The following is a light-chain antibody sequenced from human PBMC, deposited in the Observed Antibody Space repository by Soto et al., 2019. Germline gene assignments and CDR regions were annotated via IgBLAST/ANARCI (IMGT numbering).Light chain of an antibody. Sequence: MTQSPATLSVSPRERVTLSCRASQTVSSNLAWYQQKPGQAPRLLIYAASTRATGVPARFSGSGSGTEFTLTISSLQSEDFGVYYCQQYNSWPPITFGQGTRLEIK. V-gene: IGKV3-15*01. J-gene: IGKJ5*01. CDR1: QTVSSN. CDR3: QQYNSWPPIT. CDR2: AAS.